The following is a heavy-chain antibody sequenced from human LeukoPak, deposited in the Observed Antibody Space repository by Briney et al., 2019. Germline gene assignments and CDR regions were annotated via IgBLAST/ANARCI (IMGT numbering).Heavy chain of an antibody. Sequence: SVKVSCKASGGTFSSYAISWVRQAPGQGLEWMGRIIPILGIANYAQKFQGRVTITADKSTSTAYMELSSLRSEDTAVYYCARGVDGYNWIDYWDQGTLVTVSS. CDR1: GGTFSSYA. J-gene: IGHJ4*02. CDR3: ARGVDGYNWIDY. CDR2: IIPILGIA. D-gene: IGHD5-24*01. V-gene: IGHV1-69*04.